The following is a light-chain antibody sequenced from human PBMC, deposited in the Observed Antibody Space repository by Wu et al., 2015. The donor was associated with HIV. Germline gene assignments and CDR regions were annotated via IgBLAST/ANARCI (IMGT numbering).Light chain of an antibody. J-gene: IGKJ1*01. CDR3: QESYSTPRT. CDR2: AAS. CDR1: QSISSQ. V-gene: IGKV1-39*01. Sequence: DIQMTQSPSSLSASVGDRVTINCRASQSISSQLNWYQQKPGKAPKLLIYAASSLQSGVPSRFSGSGSGTDFTLTISSLHPDDSATYYCQESYSTPRTFGQGTKVETK.